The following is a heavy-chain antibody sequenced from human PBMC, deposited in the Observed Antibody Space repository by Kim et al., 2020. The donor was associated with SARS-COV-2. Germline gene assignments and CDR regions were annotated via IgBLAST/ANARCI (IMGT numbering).Heavy chain of an antibody. CDR1: GGSISSSSYY. V-gene: IGHV4-39*01. D-gene: IGHD6-13*01. J-gene: IGHJ5*02. Sequence: SETLSLTCTVSGGSISSSSYYWGWIRQPPGKGLEWIGSIYYSGSTYYNPSLKSRVTISVDTSKNQFSLKLSCVTAADTAVYYCARQEPYSRQLNNWFDPWGQGTLVTVSS. CDR2: IYYSGST. CDR3: ARQEPYSRQLNNWFDP.